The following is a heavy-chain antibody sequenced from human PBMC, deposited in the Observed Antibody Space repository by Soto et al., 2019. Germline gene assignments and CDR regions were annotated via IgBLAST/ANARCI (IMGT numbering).Heavy chain of an antibody. J-gene: IGHJ4*02. Sequence: EVQLLESGGGLVQPGGSLRLSCAVSGFTFSSFAMSWVRQAPGKGLEWVSVISSSGGTTYYADSVKGRFTISRDNSKNTLYLQMNRLRAEDTAVYYCARDYSYACEYWGQGTLVTVSS. V-gene: IGHV3-23*01. CDR3: ARDYSYACEY. D-gene: IGHD3-16*01. CDR1: GFTFSSFA. CDR2: ISSSGGTT.